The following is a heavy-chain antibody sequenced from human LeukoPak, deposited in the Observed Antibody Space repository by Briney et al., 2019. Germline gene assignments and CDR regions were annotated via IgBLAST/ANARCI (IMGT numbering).Heavy chain of an antibody. D-gene: IGHD3-10*01. V-gene: IGHV1-24*01. Sequence: GASVKVSCKVSGYTLTELSMHWVRQAPGKGLEWMGGFDPEDGETIYAQKFQGRVTMTEDTSTDTAYMELSSLRSEDTAVYYCATDGDYYGSGKSRAFDIWGQGTMVTVSS. CDR3: ATDGDYYGSGKSRAFDI. CDR1: GYTLTELS. J-gene: IGHJ3*02. CDR2: FDPEDGET.